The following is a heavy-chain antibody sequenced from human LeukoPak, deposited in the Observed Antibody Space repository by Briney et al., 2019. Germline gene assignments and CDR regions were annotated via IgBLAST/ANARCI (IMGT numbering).Heavy chain of an antibody. CDR3: TEFYFDRSGYADY. J-gene: IGHJ4*02. D-gene: IGHD3-22*01. CDR2: IYYRGST. V-gene: IGHV4-39*01. CDR1: GGSISSSSFY. Sequence: SETLSLTCTVSGGSISSSSFYWGWIRQPPGKGLEWIGSIYYRGSTYYNPSLKSRVTISVDMSENQVSLKLRSVTAADTAVYYCTEFYFDRSGYADYWGQGTLVTVSS.